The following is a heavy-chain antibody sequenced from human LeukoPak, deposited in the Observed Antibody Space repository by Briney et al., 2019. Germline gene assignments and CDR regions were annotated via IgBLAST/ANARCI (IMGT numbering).Heavy chain of an antibody. CDR2: ISYDGSTK. Sequence: GGSLRLSCAASGFTFSSYAMHWVRQAPGKGLEWVAVISYDGSTKYYADSVKGRFTISRDNSKNQLYLQMNSLRAEDTAVYYCARASVEHFDYWGQGTLVTVSS. D-gene: IGHD1-1*01. CDR3: ARASVEHFDY. J-gene: IGHJ4*02. V-gene: IGHV3-30*01. CDR1: GFTFSSYA.